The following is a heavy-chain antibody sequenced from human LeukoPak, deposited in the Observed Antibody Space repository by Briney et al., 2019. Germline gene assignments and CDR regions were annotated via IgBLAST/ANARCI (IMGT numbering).Heavy chain of an antibody. V-gene: IGHV4-59*01. CDR3: ARATRLAYGGNSYYFDY. CDR2: IYYSGST. J-gene: IGHJ4*02. CDR1: GGSISSYY. D-gene: IGHD4-23*01. Sequence: SETLSLTCTVSGGSISSYYWSWIRQPPGKGLEWIGYIYYSGSTNYNPSLKSRVTISVDASKNQFSLKLSSVTAADTAVYYCARATRLAYGGNSYYFDYWGQGTLVTVSS.